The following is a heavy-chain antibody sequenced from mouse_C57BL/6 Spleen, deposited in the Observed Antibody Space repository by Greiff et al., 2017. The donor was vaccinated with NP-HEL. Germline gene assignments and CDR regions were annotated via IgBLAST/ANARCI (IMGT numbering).Heavy chain of an antibody. CDR3: ARLEGTDFDY. CDR1: GYAFSSSW. J-gene: IGHJ2*01. Sequence: VKLQQSGPELVKPGASVKISCKASGYAFSSSWMNWVKQRPGKGLEWIGRIYPGDGDTNYNGKFKGKATLTADKSSSTAYMQLSSLTSEDSAVYFCARLEGTDFDYWGQGTTLTVSS. CDR2: IYPGDGDT. D-gene: IGHD3-3*01. V-gene: IGHV1-82*01.